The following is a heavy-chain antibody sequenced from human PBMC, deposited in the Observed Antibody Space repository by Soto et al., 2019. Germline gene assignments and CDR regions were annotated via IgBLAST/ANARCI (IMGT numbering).Heavy chain of an antibody. CDR1: GFTFSSYA. Sequence: GGSLRLSCAASGFTFSSYAMHWVRQAPGKGLEYVSAISSNGGSTYYANSVKGRFTISRDNSKNTLYLQMGSLRAEDMAVYYCARGGHNDYIWGSYRLGYFDYWGQGT. V-gene: IGHV3-64*01. CDR3: ARGGHNDYIWGSYRLGYFDY. CDR2: ISSNGGST. J-gene: IGHJ4*02. D-gene: IGHD3-16*02.